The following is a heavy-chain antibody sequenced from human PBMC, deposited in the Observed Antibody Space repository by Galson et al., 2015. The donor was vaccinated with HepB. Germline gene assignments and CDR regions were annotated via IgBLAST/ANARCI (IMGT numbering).Heavy chain of an antibody. V-gene: IGHV3-7*03. D-gene: IGHD6-13*01. J-gene: IGHJ6*02. CDR2: IKQDGSEK. CDR1: GFTFSSYW. CDR3: ARGGIAGPYYYVMDV. Sequence: SLRLSCAASGFTFSSYWMSWVRQAPGKGLEWVANIKQDGSEKNYVDSVKGRFTISRDNAKNSLYLQMNSLRAEDTAVYYCARGGIAGPYYYVMDVWGQGTTVTVSS.